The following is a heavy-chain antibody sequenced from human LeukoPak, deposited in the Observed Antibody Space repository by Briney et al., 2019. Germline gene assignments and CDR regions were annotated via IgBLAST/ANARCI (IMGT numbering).Heavy chain of an antibody. V-gene: IGHV4-4*07. CDR3: AGDFWSGYYAWFDP. CDR2: IYTSGST. D-gene: IGHD3-3*01. J-gene: IGHJ5*02. CDR1: GGSTSNYF. Sequence: PSETLSLTCTVSGGSTSNYFWNWIRQPAGRGLEWIGRIYTSGSTNYNPSLKSRVTMSVDTSKNQFSLKLSSVTAADSAVYYCAGDFWSGYYAWFDPWGQGTLVTVSS.